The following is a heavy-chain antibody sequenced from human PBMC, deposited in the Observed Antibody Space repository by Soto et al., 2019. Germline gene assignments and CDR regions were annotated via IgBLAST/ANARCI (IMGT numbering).Heavy chain of an antibody. J-gene: IGHJ4*02. CDR1: GFTFSGYA. CDR3: AKEVGHYDFWSGYENSLYFDY. D-gene: IGHD3-3*01. Sequence: PGGSLRLSCAASGFTFSGYAMSWVRQAPGKGLEWVSAISGSGGSTYYADSVKGRFTISRDNSKNTLYLQMNSLRAEDTAVYYCAKEVGHYDFWSGYENSLYFDYWGQGTLVTVSS. CDR2: ISGSGGST. V-gene: IGHV3-23*01.